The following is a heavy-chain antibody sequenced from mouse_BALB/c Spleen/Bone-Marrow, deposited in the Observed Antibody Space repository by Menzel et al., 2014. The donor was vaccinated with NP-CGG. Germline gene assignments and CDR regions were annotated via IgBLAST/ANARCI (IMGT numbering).Heavy chain of an antibody. CDR2: IYPGDGET. V-gene: IGHV1-80*01. CDR1: GYPFSSYW. CDR3: ARKHGDY. Sequence: VKLMESGAELVRPGSSVKISCKASGYPFSSYWMNWVKQRPGQGLEWIGQIYPGDGETNYNGKFKGKATLTADKSSSTAYMQLISLASEDSAVYFCARKHGDYWGQGTTLTVSS. J-gene: IGHJ2*01.